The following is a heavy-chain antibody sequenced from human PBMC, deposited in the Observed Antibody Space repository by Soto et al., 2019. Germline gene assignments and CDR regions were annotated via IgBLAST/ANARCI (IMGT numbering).Heavy chain of an antibody. CDR1: GFTVSSNY. CDR2: IYSGGST. V-gene: IGHV3-53*04. Sequence: GGSLRLSCAASGFTVSSNYMSWVRQAPGKGLEWVSVIYSGGSTYYADSVKGRFTISRHNSKNTLYLQMNSLRAEDTAVYYCARGISWHYDYYYHMDVPAQGTTDTGSS. J-gene: IGHJ6*03. D-gene: IGHD6-6*01. CDR3: ARGISWHYDYYYHMDV.